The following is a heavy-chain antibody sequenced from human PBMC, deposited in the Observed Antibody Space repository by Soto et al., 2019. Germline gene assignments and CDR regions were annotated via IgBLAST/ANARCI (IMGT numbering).Heavy chain of an antibody. D-gene: IGHD3-22*01. Sequence: SETLSLTCTVSGGSISSYYWSWIRQPAGKGLEWIGRIYTSGSTNYNPSLKSRVTMSVDTSKNQFSLKLSSVTAADTAVYYCAREHYYDSSGCLDYWGQGTLVTVSS. CDR2: IYTSGST. CDR1: GGSISSYY. J-gene: IGHJ4*02. CDR3: AREHYYDSSGCLDY. V-gene: IGHV4-4*07.